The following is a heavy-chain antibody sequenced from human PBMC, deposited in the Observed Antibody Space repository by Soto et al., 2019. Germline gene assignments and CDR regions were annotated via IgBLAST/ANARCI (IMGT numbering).Heavy chain of an antibody. CDR3: ARAISDSSSWYGYGMDV. Sequence: QVQLQESGPGLVKPSGTLSLTCAVSGGSISSSNWWSWVRQPPGKGLEWIGEIYHSGSTNYNPSLKRRATISGDKSKTQFSLKLSSVTAADTAVYYCARAISDSSSWYGYGMDVWGQGTTVTVSS. CDR1: GGSISSSNW. CDR2: IYHSGST. D-gene: IGHD6-13*01. V-gene: IGHV4-4*02. J-gene: IGHJ6*02.